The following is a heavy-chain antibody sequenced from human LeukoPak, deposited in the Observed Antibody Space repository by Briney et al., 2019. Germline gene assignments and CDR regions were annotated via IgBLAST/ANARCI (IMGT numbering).Heavy chain of an antibody. CDR2: IYYSGST. Sequence: KPSETLSLTCTVSGGSISSSSYYWGWIRQPPGKGLEWIGSIYYSGSTYYNPSLKSRVTISVDTSKNQFSLKLSSVTAADTAVYYCARLVSAAFDIWGQGTMVTVSS. CDR1: GGSISSSSYY. CDR3: ARLVSAAFDI. J-gene: IGHJ3*02. V-gene: IGHV4-39*07.